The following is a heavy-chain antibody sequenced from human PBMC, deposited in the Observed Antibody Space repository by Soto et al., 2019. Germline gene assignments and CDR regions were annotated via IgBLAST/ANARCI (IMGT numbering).Heavy chain of an antibody. CDR2: ISSSGSS. D-gene: IGHD2-21*02. V-gene: IGHV4-30-4*01. J-gene: IGHJ4*02. CDR1: GGSVSSSDYY. CDR3: ARRAYCGADCYSVYFDS. Sequence: SETLSLTCIVSGGSVSSSDYYWTWIRQPPGKGLEWIGYISSSGSSSYNPSLKSRVTMSVDTSKNQFSLRLRSVTAADTAMYYCARRAYCGADCYSVYFDSWGQGTLVTVSS.